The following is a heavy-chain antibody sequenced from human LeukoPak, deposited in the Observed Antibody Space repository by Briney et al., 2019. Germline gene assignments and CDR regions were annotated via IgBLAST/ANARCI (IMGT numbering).Heavy chain of an antibody. CDR1: GFTLSYYT. CDR2: ISYDGSNE. CDR3: ARVLNYYDSSGYYFSY. D-gene: IGHD3-22*01. V-gene: IGHV3-30-3*01. J-gene: IGHJ4*02. Sequence: GGSLTLSCAASGFTLSYYTMHWVRQAPAKGLEWVAVISYDGSNEYCADAVKGRFTISRDNSKNTLYLQMNSLRVEDTAVYYCARVLNYYDSSGYYFSYWGQGTLVTVSS.